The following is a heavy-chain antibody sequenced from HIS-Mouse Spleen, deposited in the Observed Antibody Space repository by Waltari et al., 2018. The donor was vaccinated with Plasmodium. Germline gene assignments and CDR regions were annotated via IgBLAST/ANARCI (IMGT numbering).Heavy chain of an antibody. V-gene: IGHV4-39*01. J-gene: IGHJ4*02. CDR2: IYYSGST. Sequence: QLQLQESGPGLVKPSETLSLTCTVPGGSISSSSYYWGRTRQPPGKGLEWIGSIYYSGSTYYNPSLKSRVTISVDTSKNQFSLKLSSVTAADTAVYYCARHRQLAYYFDYWGQGTLVTVSS. D-gene: IGHD6-6*01. CDR1: GGSISSSSYY. CDR3: ARHRQLAYYFDY.